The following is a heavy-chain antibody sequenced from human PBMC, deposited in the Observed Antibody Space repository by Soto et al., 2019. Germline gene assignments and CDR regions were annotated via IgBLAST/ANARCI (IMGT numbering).Heavy chain of an antibody. CDR2: INPNSGGT. V-gene: IGHV1-2*04. CDR1: GYTFTGYY. J-gene: IGHJ6*03. D-gene: IGHD2-2*01. Sequence: VASVKVSCKASGYTFTGYYMHWVRQAPGQGLEWMGWINPNSGGTNYAQKFQGWVTMTRDTSISTAYMELSRLRSDDTAMYYCARGCSSTSYYYYYYMDVWGKGTTVTVSS. CDR3: ARGCSSTSYYYYYYMDV.